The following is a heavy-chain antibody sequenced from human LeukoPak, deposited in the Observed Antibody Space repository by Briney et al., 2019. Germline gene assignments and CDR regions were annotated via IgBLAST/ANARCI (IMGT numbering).Heavy chain of an antibody. D-gene: IGHD6-6*01. CDR2: IIPIFGTA. V-gene: IGHV1-69*05. CDR3: ARDLVLRGGRMGYYFDY. CDR1: GGTFSSYA. Sequence: SVKVSCKASGGTFSSYAISWVRQAPGQGLEWMGGIIPIFGTANYAQNFQGRVTITTDESTSTAYMELSSLRSEDTAVYYCARDLVLRGGRMGYYFDYWGQGTLVTVSS. J-gene: IGHJ4*02.